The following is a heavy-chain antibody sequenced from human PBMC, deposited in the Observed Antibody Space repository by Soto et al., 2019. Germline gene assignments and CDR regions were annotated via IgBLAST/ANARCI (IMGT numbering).Heavy chain of an antibody. D-gene: IGHD2-2*01. CDR3: AKDASDVPAAFYYGMDV. Sequence: PGGSLRLSCAASGFTFSSYAMSWVRQAPGKGLEWVSAISGSGGSTYYADSAKGRFTISRDNSKNTLYLQMNSLRAEDTAVYYCAKDASDVPAAFYYGMDVWGQGTTVTVSS. CDR1: GFTFSSYA. CDR2: ISGSGGST. V-gene: IGHV3-23*01. J-gene: IGHJ6*02.